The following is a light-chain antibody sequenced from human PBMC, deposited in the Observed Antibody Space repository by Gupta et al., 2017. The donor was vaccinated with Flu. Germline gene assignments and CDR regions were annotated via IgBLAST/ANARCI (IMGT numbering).Light chain of an antibody. V-gene: IGLV3-21*02. CDR2: DDS. J-gene: IGLJ2*01. CDR1: NIRSKS. CDR3: QVWDSSRGV. Sequence: YVLTQPPSVSVAPGQTARITCGGNNIRSKSVHWYQQKPGQAPIVVVYDDSDRPSGIPERFSGSNSGDTATLTISGVEAGDEADYHCQVWDSSRGVFGGGTKLTVL.